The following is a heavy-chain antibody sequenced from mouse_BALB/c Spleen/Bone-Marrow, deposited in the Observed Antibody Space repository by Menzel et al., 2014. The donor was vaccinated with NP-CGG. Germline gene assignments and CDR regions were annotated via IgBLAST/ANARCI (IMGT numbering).Heavy chain of an antibody. V-gene: IGHV1-69*02. Sequence: VHLVESGAELVRPGASVKLSCKASGYTFTSHWINWVNQRPGQGLEWIGNIYPSDSYTNYNQKFKDKATLTVDKSSSTAYMQLSSPTSEDSAVYYCTRGSYDLDYWGQGTTLTVSS. CDR3: TRGSYDLDY. D-gene: IGHD2-3*01. CDR2: IYPSDSYT. CDR1: GYTFTSHW. J-gene: IGHJ2*01.